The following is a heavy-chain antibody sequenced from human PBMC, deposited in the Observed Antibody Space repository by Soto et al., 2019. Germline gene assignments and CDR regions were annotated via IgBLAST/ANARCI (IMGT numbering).Heavy chain of an antibody. D-gene: IGHD3-10*01. J-gene: IGHJ3*02. CDR3: AHRPGSDTFDI. CDR1: GFSFSTRGVG. Sequence: QITLKESGPTLVKPTQTLTLTCTFSGFSFSTRGVGVGWIRQPPGKALEWLALIYWDDDKGYSPSLKSRLTITKDTSTNQVVLTMTHMDPVDTATYYCAHRPGSDTFDIWGQGTMVSVSS. V-gene: IGHV2-5*02. CDR2: IYWDDDK.